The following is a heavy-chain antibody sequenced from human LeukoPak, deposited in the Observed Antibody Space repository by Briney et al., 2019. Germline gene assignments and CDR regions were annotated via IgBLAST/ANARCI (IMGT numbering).Heavy chain of an antibody. CDR2: IIPILGTA. CDR1: GGTFSSYA. V-gene: IGHV1-69*11. D-gene: IGHD2-15*01. J-gene: IGHJ4*02. CDR3: ARDGGGVVAATSDY. Sequence: ASVKVPCKAYGGTFSSYAISWVRQAPGQGLEWMGRIIPILGTANYAQKFQGRVTITTDESTTTAYMELSSLRSEDTAVYYCARDGGGVVAATSDYWGQGTLVTVSS.